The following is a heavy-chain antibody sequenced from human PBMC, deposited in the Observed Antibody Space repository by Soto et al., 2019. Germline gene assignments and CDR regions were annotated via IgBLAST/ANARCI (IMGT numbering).Heavy chain of an antibody. CDR3: ARSKWLTY. J-gene: IGHJ4*02. CDR2: INKSGST. CDR1: GGSFSGYY. V-gene: IGHV4-34*01. D-gene: IGHD6-19*01. Sequence: SETLSLTCAVYGGSFSGYYWSWIRQPPGKGLEWIGEINKSGSTKYNPSLKSRVTISVDTSKSQFSLKLSSVTAADTAVYYCARSKWLTYWGQGTLVTVSS.